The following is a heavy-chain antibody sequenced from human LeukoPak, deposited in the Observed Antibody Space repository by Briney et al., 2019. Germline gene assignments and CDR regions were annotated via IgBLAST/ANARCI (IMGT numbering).Heavy chain of an antibody. CDR1: GFPFSTYV. CDR2: ISSNGDNT. J-gene: IGHJ4*02. V-gene: IGHV3-64D*06. Sequence: GSLRLSCSVSGFPFSTYVMHWVRQAPGKGLEYVSAISSNGDNTYYADSVKGRFTISRDNSKNTLYLQMSSLRADDTAVYYCVRGTGYWGQGPLVTVSS. CDR3: VRGTGY.